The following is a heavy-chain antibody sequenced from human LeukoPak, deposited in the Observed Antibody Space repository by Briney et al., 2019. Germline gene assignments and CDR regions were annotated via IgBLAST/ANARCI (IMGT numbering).Heavy chain of an antibody. CDR1: GYTFTSHG. Sequence: GASVKVSCKASGYTFTSHGISWVRQAPGQGLEWMGWISTYNGNTNYAQKLQGRVSMTTDTSTSTAYMDLRSLRSDDTAVYFCARLAVVPAAMPPDYWGQGTLVSVSS. V-gene: IGHV1-18*01. D-gene: IGHD2-2*01. CDR2: ISTYNGNT. CDR3: ARLAVVPAAMPPDY. J-gene: IGHJ4*02.